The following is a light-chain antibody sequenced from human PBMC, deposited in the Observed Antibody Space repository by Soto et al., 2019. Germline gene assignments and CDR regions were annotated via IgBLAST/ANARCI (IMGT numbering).Light chain of an antibody. CDR3: CSYANTTPVV. J-gene: IGLJ2*01. Sequence: QSALTQPASVSGAPGQLITISCTGTSRGYNFVSWYQQHPGKAPKLLIYEDSKRPSGVSNRFSGSKSGNTASLTISGLQAGDEADYHCCSYANTTPVVFGGGTKLTVL. CDR2: EDS. V-gene: IGLV2-23*01. CDR1: SRGYNF.